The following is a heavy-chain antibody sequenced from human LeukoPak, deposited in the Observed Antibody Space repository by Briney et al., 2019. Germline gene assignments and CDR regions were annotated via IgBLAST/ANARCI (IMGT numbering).Heavy chain of an antibody. D-gene: IGHD6-13*01. CDR3: VKEPGIAAAGTPFDY. J-gene: IGHJ4*02. CDR1: GFTFSSYA. Sequence: GGYLRLSCSASGFTFSSYAMHWVRQAPGKGLEYVSAISSNGGSTYYADSVKGRFTIPSDNSKNTLYLQMSSLRAEDTAVYYCVKEPGIAAAGTPFDYWGQGTLVTVSS. V-gene: IGHV3-64D*06. CDR2: ISSNGGST.